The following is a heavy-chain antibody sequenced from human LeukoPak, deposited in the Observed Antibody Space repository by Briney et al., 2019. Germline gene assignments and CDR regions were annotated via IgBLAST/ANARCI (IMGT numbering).Heavy chain of an antibody. V-gene: IGHV3-23*01. CDR3: AKAVRYSYGYVDY. J-gene: IGHJ4*02. D-gene: IGHD5-18*01. CDR1: GFTFSDYA. Sequence: GGSLRLSCAASGFTFSDYAMSWVRQAPGKGLEWVSAISGSGGTTYYADSVKGRFTISRDNSKNTLYLQMNSLRAEDTAVYYCAKAVRYSYGYVDYWGQGTLVTVSS. CDR2: ISGSGGTT.